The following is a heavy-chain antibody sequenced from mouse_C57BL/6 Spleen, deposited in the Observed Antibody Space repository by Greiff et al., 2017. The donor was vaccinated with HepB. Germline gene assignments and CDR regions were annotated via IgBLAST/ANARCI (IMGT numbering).Heavy chain of an antibody. Sequence: VQLQQPGAELVRPGTSVKLSCKASGYTFTSYWMHWVKQRPGQGLEWIGVIDPSDSYTNYNQKFKGKATLTVDTSSSTAYMQLSSLTSEDSAVYYCARLKGDRLYFDCWGQGTTLTVSS. D-gene: IGHD2-4*01. CDR1: GYTFTSYW. V-gene: IGHV1-59*01. J-gene: IGHJ2*01. CDR2: IDPSDSYT. CDR3: ARLKGDRLYFDC.